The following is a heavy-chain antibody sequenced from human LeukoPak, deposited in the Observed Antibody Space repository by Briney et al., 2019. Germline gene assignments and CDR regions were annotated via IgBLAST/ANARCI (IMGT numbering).Heavy chain of an antibody. Sequence: GGSLRLSCAASGFTFSTYSMNWVRQAPGKGLEWVAYIISSSSYIEYADSVKGRFTISRDNAKNLVYLQMNSLRAEDTAVYYCARGFTGIWGQGTMVTVS. CDR1: GFTFSTYS. CDR3: ARGFTGI. D-gene: IGHD3-10*01. J-gene: IGHJ3*02. V-gene: IGHV3-21*01. CDR2: IISSSSYI.